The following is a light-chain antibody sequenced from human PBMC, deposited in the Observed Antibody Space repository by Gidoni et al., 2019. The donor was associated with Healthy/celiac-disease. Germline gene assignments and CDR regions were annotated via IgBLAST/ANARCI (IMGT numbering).Light chain of an antibody. V-gene: IGLV3-25*03. CDR1: AFPKQY. CDR3: QSTDSSGTYHVV. CDR2: KDS. Sequence: SYELPQPPSVSVSPGQTARITCSGDAFPKQYAYWYQQKPGQAPVLVIYKDSGRPSGIPERFSGSSSGTTVTVTISGVQAEDEADYYCQSTDSSGTYHVVFGGGTTLTVL. J-gene: IGLJ2*01.